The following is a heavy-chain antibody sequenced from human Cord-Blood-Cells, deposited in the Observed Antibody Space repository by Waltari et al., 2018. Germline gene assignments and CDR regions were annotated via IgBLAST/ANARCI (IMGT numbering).Heavy chain of an antibody. Sequence: GQGLEWMGRIIPILGIANYAQKFQGRVTITADKSTSTAYMELSSLRSEDTAVYYCARDMAGNWNDVFAFDIWGQGTMVTVSS. CDR2: IIPILGIA. J-gene: IGHJ3*02. D-gene: IGHD1-20*01. CDR3: ARDMAGNWNDVFAFDI. V-gene: IGHV1-69*04.